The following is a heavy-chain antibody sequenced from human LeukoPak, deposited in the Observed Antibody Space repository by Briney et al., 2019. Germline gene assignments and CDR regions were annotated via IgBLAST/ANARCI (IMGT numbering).Heavy chain of an antibody. CDR1: GFTFSSYA. CDR3: AKDQASRYLDGIAFDI. J-gene: IGHJ3*02. Sequence: PGGTLRLSCAASGFTFSSYAMSWVRQAPGKGLEWVSAISGSGGSTYYADSVKGRFTISRDNSKNTLYLQMNSLRAEDTAVYYCAKDQASRYLDGIAFDIWGQGTMVTVSS. CDR2: ISGSGGST. V-gene: IGHV3-23*01. D-gene: IGHD1-14*01.